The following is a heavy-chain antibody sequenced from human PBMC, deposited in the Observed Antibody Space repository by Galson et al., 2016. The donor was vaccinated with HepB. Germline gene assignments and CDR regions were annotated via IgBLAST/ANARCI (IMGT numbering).Heavy chain of an antibody. CDR3: ARALYDPYFDY. CDR1: GFTFSSYR. J-gene: IGHJ4*02. CDR2: MRTSTGNI. V-gene: IGHV3-21*01. Sequence: SLRLSCAASGFTFSSYRMNWVRQGPGKGLEWVSSMRTSTGNIYFADSVKGRFTISRDNTKNSMYLQMNGLRVEDTAVYYCARALYDPYFDYWGQGTLVTVSS. D-gene: IGHD2-8*01.